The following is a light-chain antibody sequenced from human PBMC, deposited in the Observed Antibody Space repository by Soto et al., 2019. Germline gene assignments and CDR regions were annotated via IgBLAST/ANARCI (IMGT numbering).Light chain of an antibody. Sequence: EIVLTQSPGTLSLSPGERATLSCRASHSFSSSFLAWYQQKPGQAPRLLIYGASSRATGIPERFSGSGSGTDFTLTISRLDPEDFGMYYCQHHAGSPACGQGTKVDIK. CDR3: QHHAGSPA. CDR1: HSFSSSF. J-gene: IGKJ1*01. CDR2: GAS. V-gene: IGKV3-20*01.